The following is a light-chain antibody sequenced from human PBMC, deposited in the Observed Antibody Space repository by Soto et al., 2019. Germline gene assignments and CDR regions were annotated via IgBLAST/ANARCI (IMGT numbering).Light chain of an antibody. CDR1: QSLRTK. Sequence: IVMTQSPDALSVSRGERATLSCRASQSLRTKLAWYQQKPGQAPRLLIHEASTRATGIPARFSGSGSGTEFTLTISSLQSEDFAVDYCQQYNNWPPTFGQGSQVEIK. CDR2: EAS. V-gene: IGKV3-15*01. J-gene: IGKJ1*01. CDR3: QQYNNWPPT.